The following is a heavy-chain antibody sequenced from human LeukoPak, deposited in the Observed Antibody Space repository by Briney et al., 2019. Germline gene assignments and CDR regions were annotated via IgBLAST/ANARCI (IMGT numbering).Heavy chain of an antibody. V-gene: IGHV4-59*01. D-gene: IGHD2-21*02. J-gene: IGHJ4*02. CDR3: ARGRRNDYYFDL. Sequence: SETLSLTCTVYNGAISSYYWSWVRQPPGKGLEWIGSIYYSGGSNYNPSLKSRVTISVDPSERQFSLKLTSVTAADTAVYYCARGRRNDYYFDLWGQGTLVTVSS. CDR1: NGAISSYY. CDR2: IYYSGGS.